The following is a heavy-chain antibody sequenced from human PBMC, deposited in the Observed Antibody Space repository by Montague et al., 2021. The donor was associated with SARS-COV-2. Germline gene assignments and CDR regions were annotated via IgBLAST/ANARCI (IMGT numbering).Heavy chain of an antibody. Sequence: DGSNKYYADSVKGRFTISIDNSKNTLYLQMNSLRAEDTAVYYCAVGQGDSRYYGMDVWGQGTTVTVSS. D-gene: IGHD3-22*01. CDR2: DGSNK. J-gene: IGHJ6*01. V-gene: IGHV3-30-3*01. CDR3: AVGQGDSRYYGMDV.